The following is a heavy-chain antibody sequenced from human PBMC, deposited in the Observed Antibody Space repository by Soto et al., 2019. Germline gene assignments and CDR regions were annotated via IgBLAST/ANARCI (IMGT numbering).Heavy chain of an antibody. CDR3: ARVSGIYYYGMDV. V-gene: IGHV4-34*01. Sequence: SEALSLTCAVYGGSFSGYYWSWIRQPPGKGLEWIGEINHSGSTNYNPSLKSRVTISVDTSKNQFSLKLSSVTAADTAVYYCARVSGIYYYGMDVWGQGTTVTVSS. CDR2: INHSGST. J-gene: IGHJ6*02. CDR1: GGSFSGYY. D-gene: IGHD3-10*01.